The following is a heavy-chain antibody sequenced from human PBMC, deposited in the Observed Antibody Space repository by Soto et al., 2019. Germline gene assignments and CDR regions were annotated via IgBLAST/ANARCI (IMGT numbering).Heavy chain of an antibody. Sequence: QVQLQQWGAGLLKPSETLSLTCAVYGGSFSGYYWSWIRQPPGKGLVWIGEINHSGSTNYNPSLKRRVSISVDTSKNLFSLKLSSVTAADTAVYYCARNYGSGSYRTIDYWGQGTLVTVSS. CDR3: ARNYGSGSYRTIDY. D-gene: IGHD3-10*01. CDR1: GGSFSGYY. V-gene: IGHV4-34*01. CDR2: INHSGST. J-gene: IGHJ4*02.